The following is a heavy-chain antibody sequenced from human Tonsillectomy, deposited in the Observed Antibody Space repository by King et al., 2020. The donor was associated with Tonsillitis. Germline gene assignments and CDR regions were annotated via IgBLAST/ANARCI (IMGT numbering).Heavy chain of an antibody. J-gene: IGHJ3*02. CDR1: GGSISSGGYS. D-gene: IGHD3-22*01. V-gene: IGHV4-30-4*07. Sequence: QLQESGPGLVKPSQTLSLTCAVSGGSISSGGYSWSWIRQPPGKGLEWIGYIYYSGSTYYNPSLKSRVTISVDTSKNHFSLNLSSVTAADTAVYYCARDYDSSGYYPDAFDIWGQGTMVTLSS. CDR2: IYYSGST. CDR3: ARDYDSSGYYPDAFDI.